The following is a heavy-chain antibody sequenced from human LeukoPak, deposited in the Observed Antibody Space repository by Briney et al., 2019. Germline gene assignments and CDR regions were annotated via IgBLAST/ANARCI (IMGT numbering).Heavy chain of an antibody. J-gene: IGHJ3*02. D-gene: IGHD4-23*01. CDR2: IYYSGSI. CDR3: ARRARNSDALDI. V-gene: IGHV4-39*01. CDR1: GDSISSSSYY. Sequence: SETLSLTCTVSGDSISSSSYYWGWVRQPPGKALEWIGNIYYSGSIYYNPSLKSRVTISVDTSKNQFSLKLTSVTAADTAVYYCARRARNSDALDIWGQGTMVTVSS.